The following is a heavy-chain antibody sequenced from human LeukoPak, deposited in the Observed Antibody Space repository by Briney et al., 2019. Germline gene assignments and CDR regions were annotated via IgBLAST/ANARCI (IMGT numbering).Heavy chain of an antibody. CDR1: GYTLTTSD. V-gene: IGHV1-8*01. CDR3: GRVQSGSLLRYGMDV. CDR2: MNPNTGHT. Sequence: ASVKVSCKASGYTLTTSDINWVRQATGQGLEGMGGMNPNTGHTGFTQKFQGRVTMTRSTSMSTANMELSSLTSEDTAVYFCGRVQSGSLLRYGMDVWGQGTTVTVSS. D-gene: IGHD3-10*01. J-gene: IGHJ6*02.